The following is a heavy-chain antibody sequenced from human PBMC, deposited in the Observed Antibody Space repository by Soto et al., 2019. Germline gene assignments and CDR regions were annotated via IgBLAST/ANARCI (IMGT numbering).Heavy chain of an antibody. V-gene: IGHV3-7*03. D-gene: IGHD3-3*01. Sequence: EGQLVEAGGGLGQAGGSLRLTCEGFGLTFSPYWMTWVRQAPGKGLEWVASIKEDGSVKNYADCVKGRFTVSRDNVKSAMFLQMTSVRADDTAVYFCARDVSSEYASILDVWGRGARVTVSS. CDR3: ARDVSSEYASILDV. CDR2: IKEDGSVK. CDR1: GLTFSPYW. J-gene: IGHJ4*02.